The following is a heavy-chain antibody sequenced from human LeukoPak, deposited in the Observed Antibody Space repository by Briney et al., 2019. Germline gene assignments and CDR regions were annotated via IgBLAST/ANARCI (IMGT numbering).Heavy chain of an antibody. D-gene: IGHD3-10*01. V-gene: IGHV3-48*01. J-gene: IGHJ4*02. Sequence: GGSLRLSCAASGFTFSSYSMNWVRQAPGKGLEWVSYISSSSSTIYCADSAKGRFTISRDNAKNSLYLQMNSLRAEDTAVYYCARFEYYYGSGSHDYWGQGTLVTVSS. CDR1: GFTFSSYS. CDR3: ARFEYYYGSGSHDY. CDR2: ISSSSSTI.